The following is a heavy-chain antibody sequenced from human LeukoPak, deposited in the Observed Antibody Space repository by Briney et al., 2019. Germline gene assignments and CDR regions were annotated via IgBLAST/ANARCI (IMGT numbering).Heavy chain of an antibody. J-gene: IGHJ4*02. Sequence: PGGSVRLSCAASGFGFDDYGLTWVRQAPGKGLEWVSGINWNGDSTDYADSVKGRLTISRDNAKNSLYLQMNSLRAEDTALYYCARDLRVVITGSFDSWGQGTLVTASS. CDR3: ARDLRVVITGSFDS. V-gene: IGHV3-20*04. D-gene: IGHD3-22*01. CDR2: INWNGDST. CDR1: GFGFDDYG.